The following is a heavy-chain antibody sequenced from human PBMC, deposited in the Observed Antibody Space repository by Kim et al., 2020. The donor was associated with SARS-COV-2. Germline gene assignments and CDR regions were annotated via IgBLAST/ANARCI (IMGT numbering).Heavy chain of an antibody. J-gene: IGHJ4*02. D-gene: IGHD5-18*01. V-gene: IGHV3-33*05. CDR3: ARGSSTAMFAPLGY. CDR1: GFTFSNYA. CDR2: TSFDGGKE. Sequence: GGSLRLFCTASGFTFSNYAIHWVRQAPGKGLEWVAVTSFDGGKEYYAGSVKGRFIISRDNSKNTLYLQMSSLRAEDTALYHCARGSSTAMFAPLGYWGQG.